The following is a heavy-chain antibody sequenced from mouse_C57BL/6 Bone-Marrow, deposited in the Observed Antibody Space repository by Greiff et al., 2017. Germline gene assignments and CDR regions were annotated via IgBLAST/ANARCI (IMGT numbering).Heavy chain of an antibody. J-gene: IGHJ4*01. D-gene: IGHD1-1*01. V-gene: IGHV5-17*01. CDR2: ISSGSSTN. Sequence: EVKLVESGGGLVKPGGSLKLSCAASGFTFSDYGMHWVRQAPEKGLEWVAYISSGSSTNYYADTVKGRFTISRDNAKNTLFLQMTSLRSEDTAMYYCARTYYYGSSYAMDYWGQGTSVTVSS. CDR3: ARTYYYGSSYAMDY. CDR1: GFTFSDYG.